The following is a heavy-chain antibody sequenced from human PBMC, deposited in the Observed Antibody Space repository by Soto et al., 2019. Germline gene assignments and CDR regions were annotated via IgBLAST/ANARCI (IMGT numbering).Heavy chain of an antibody. V-gene: IGHV4-30-4*01. D-gene: IGHD2-21*01. CDR3: ARELISELWGNWFDP. Sequence: TLSLTCTVSGGSISSYYWSWIRQPPGKGLEWIGYIYYSGSTYYNPSLKSRVTISVDTSKNQFSLKLSSVTAADTAVYYCARELISELWGNWFDPWGQGTLVTVSS. CDR1: GGSISSYY. CDR2: IYYSGST. J-gene: IGHJ5*02.